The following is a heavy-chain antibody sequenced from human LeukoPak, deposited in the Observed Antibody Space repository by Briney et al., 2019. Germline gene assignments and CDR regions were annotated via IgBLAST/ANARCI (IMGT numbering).Heavy chain of an antibody. V-gene: IGHV4-59*01. Sequence: PSETLSLTCAVYGGSFSSYYWSWIRQPPGKGLEWIGYIYYSGSTNYNPSLRSRVTISVDTSKNQFSLKLSSVTAADTAVYYCASTYSYGPHTGIDYWGQGTLATVSS. CDR2: IYYSGST. CDR3: ASTYSYGPHTGIDY. J-gene: IGHJ4*02. D-gene: IGHD5-18*01. CDR1: GGSFSSYY.